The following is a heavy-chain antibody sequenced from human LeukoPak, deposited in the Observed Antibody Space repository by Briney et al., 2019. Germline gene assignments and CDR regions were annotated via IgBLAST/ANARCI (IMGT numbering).Heavy chain of an antibody. CDR3: ARGSFIRGTADDY. CDR2: MNPNSGNT. Sequence: ASVKVSCKASGYTLIYYDINWVRQAAGQGLEWMGWMNPNSGNTGYAQNFQGRVTMTRNTSITTAYMELSGLRSEDTAIYYCARGSFIRGTADDYWGQGTLVTVSS. D-gene: IGHD1-1*01. CDR1: GYTLIYYD. J-gene: IGHJ4*02. V-gene: IGHV1-8*01.